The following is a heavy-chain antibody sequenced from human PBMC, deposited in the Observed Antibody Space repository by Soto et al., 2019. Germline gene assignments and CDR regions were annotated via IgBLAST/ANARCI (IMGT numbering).Heavy chain of an antibody. D-gene: IGHD3-22*01. J-gene: IGHJ4*02. CDR2: IYYSGST. V-gene: IGHV4-31*03. Sequence: QVQLQESGPGLVKPSQTLSLTCTVSGGSISSGGYYWSWIRQHPGKGLEWIGYIYYSGSTYYTSSLKSRVTISVDTSKNQCSLKLTSVTAADTAVYYCARVWDSSGPNFDYWCQGTLVTVSS. CDR1: GGSISSGGYY. CDR3: ARVWDSSGPNFDY.